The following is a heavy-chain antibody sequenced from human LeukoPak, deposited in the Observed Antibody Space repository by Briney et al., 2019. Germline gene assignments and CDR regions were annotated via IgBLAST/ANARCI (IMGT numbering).Heavy chain of an antibody. V-gene: IGHV4-59*01. D-gene: IGHD1-1*01. CDR2: IYYSGST. CDR3: ASRTTGWYFDL. Sequence: SETLSLTCTVSGGSISSYYWSWIRQPPGKGLEWIGYIYYSGSTNYNPSLKSRVTISVDTSKNQFSLKLSSVTAADTAVYYCASRTTGWYFDLWGRGTLVTVSS. J-gene: IGHJ2*01. CDR1: GGSISSYY.